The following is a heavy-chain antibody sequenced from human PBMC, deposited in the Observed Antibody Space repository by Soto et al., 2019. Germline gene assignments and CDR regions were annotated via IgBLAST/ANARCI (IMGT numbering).Heavy chain of an antibody. Sequence: ASVKVSCKASGYTFTSYAMHWVRQAPGQRLEWMGWINAGNGNTKYSQKFQGRVTITRDTSASTAYMELSRLRSEDTAVYYCARDLGGYCSSTSCFPYNWFDPWGQGTLVTVSS. CDR2: INAGNGNT. V-gene: IGHV1-3*01. D-gene: IGHD2-2*01. CDR3: ARDLGGYCSSTSCFPYNWFDP. CDR1: GYTFTSYA. J-gene: IGHJ5*02.